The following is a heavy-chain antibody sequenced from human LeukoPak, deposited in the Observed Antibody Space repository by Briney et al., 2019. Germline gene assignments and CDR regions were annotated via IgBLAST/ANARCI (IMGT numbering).Heavy chain of an antibody. CDR3: AKDDLYY. D-gene: IGHD2-8*01. Sequence: GGSLRLSXAASGFTFRSYGMHWIRQAPGKGLEWVAFIRYDGSNKYFADSVKGRFTISRDNSKNTLYLQMNSLRAEDTAVYYCAKDDLYYWGQGTLVTVSS. CDR1: GFTFRSYG. V-gene: IGHV3-30*02. J-gene: IGHJ4*02. CDR2: IRYDGSNK.